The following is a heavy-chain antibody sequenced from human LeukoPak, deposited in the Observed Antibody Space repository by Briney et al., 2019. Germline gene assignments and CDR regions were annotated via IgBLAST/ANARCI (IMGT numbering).Heavy chain of an antibody. CDR3: ARDVDTAMGRNGMDV. Sequence: ASVKVSCTASGGTFSSYAISWVRQAPGQGLEWMGGIIPIFGTANYAQKFQGRVTITADESTSTAYMELSSLRSEDTAVYYCARDVDTAMGRNGMDVWGQGTTVTVSS. D-gene: IGHD5-18*01. CDR1: GGTFSSYA. V-gene: IGHV1-69*13. CDR2: IIPIFGTA. J-gene: IGHJ6*02.